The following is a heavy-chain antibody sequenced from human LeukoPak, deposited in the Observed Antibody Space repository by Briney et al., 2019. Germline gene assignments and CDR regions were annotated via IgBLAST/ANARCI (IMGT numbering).Heavy chain of an antibody. Sequence: GGSLILSCAASGFTPSSSYMSWVRHAPGEGLQGFSVIYSGGSTYYSDSVTGRFTISRDNSKNTLYLQLHSLRAEDTAVYYCARDNGSGSYYRTSRARDAFDIWGQGTMVTVSS. CDR3: ARDNGSGSYYRTSRARDAFDI. V-gene: IGHV3-66*01. D-gene: IGHD3-10*01. J-gene: IGHJ3*02. CDR1: GFTPSSSY. CDR2: IYSGGST.